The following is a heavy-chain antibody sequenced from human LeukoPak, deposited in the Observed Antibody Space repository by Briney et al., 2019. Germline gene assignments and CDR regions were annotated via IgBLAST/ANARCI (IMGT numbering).Heavy chain of an antibody. D-gene: IGHD3-22*01. CDR2: IYYSGST. CDR3: ARTTYYYDSSSYYYYGMDV. Sequence: SETLSLTCTVSGGSISSYYWSWIRQPPGKGLEWMGYIYYSGSTNYNPSLKSRVTISVDTSKNQFSLKLSSETAADTAVYYCARTTYYYDSSSYYYYGMDVWGQGTTVTVSS. J-gene: IGHJ6*02. V-gene: IGHV4-59*01. CDR1: GGSISSYY.